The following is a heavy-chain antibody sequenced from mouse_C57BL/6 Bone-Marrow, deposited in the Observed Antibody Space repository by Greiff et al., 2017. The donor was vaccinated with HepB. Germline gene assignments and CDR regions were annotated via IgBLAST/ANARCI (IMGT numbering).Heavy chain of an antibody. J-gene: IGHJ4*01. D-gene: IGHD1-1*01. CDR3: ARGGYYGTDYYAMDY. V-gene: IGHV1-69*01. CDR1: GYTFTSYW. CDR2: IDPSDSYT. Sequence: QVQLQQPGAELVMPGASVKLSCKASGYTFTSYWMHWVKQRPGQGLEWIGEIDPSDSYTNYNQKFKGKSTLTVDKSSGTAYMQLSSLTSEDSAVYYCARGGYYGTDYYAMDYWGQGTSVTVSS.